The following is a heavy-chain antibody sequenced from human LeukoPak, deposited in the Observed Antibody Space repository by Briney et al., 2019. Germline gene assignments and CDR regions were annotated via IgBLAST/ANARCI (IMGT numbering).Heavy chain of an antibody. V-gene: IGHV4-59*08. CDR1: GGSTSNYY. CDR3: ARLDAAAGRYLQFFY. CDR2: IHDSGST. Sequence: SETLSLTCTVSGGSTSNYYWSWIRQSPAKGLEWIGYIHDSGSTNYNPSLKSRVTISVDTSKNQFSLQLSSVTAADTAVYYCARLDAAAGRYLQFFYWGQGTLVTVSS. J-gene: IGHJ4*02. D-gene: IGHD5-24*01.